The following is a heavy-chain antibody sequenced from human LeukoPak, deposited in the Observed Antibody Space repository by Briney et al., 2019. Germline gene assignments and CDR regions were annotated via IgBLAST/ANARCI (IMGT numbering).Heavy chain of an antibody. Sequence: KPSETLSLTCAVSGGSISSYYWSWIRQPPGKGLEWIGYIYYSGSTNYNPSLKSRVTISVDTSKNQFSLKLSSVTAADTAVYYCARSLGNYDFWSGYYYYYYGMDVWGQGTTVTVSS. CDR1: GGSISSYY. CDR3: ARSLGNYDFWSGYYYYYYGMDV. CDR2: IYYSGST. J-gene: IGHJ6*02. V-gene: IGHV4-59*08. D-gene: IGHD3-3*01.